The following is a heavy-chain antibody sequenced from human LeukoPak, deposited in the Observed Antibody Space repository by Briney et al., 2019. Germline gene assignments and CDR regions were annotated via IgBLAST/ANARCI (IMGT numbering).Heavy chain of an antibody. V-gene: IGHV3-74*01. CDR3: AKVRIQLWEREAFDI. CDR2: INGDGSSI. D-gene: IGHD5-18*01. Sequence: PGGSLRLSCVASGFTFSRYWMHWVRQAPGRGLVWVSRINGDGSSIRYADSVKGRFTNSRDNAKNTLYLQMNSLRAEDTAVYYCAKVRIQLWEREAFDIWGQGTMVTVSS. J-gene: IGHJ3*02. CDR1: GFTFSRYW.